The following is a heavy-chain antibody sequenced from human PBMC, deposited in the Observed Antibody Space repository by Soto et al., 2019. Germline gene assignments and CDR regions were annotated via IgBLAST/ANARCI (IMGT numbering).Heavy chain of an antibody. CDR2: IIPIFGTA. CDR3: ARDLRGDSSGYYWRAFDI. J-gene: IGHJ3*02. D-gene: IGHD3-22*01. Sequence: SVKVSCKASGGTFSSYAISWVRQAPGQGLEWMGGIIPIFGTANYAQKFQGRVTITADESTSTAYMELSSLRSEDTAVYYCARDLRGDSSGYYWRAFDIWGQGTMVTVSS. CDR1: GGTFSSYA. V-gene: IGHV1-69*13.